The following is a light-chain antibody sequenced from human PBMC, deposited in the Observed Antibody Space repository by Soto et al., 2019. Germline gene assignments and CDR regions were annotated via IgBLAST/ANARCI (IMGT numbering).Light chain of an antibody. CDR3: SLYTSDSTEV. Sequence: QSALTQPPSVSGSPGQSVTISCTGTSSDFGSYDRVSWYQRPPGTGPKLMIYEVSNRPSGVPDRFSGSKSGNTASLTISGLQAEDDAEYYCSLYTSDSTEVFGAGTKLTVL. CDR1: SSDFGSYDR. CDR2: EVS. V-gene: IGLV2-18*01. J-gene: IGLJ1*01.